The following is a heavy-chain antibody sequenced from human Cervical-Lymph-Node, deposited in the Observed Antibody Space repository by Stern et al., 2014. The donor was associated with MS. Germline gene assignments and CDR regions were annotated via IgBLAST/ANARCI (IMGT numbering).Heavy chain of an antibody. CDR2: ISSNGGST. Sequence: EDQLVESGGGLVQPGGSLRLSCAASGFTFSSYAMHWVRQAPGKGLEYVSAISSNGGSTYYANSLKGRFTISRDNSKNTLYLQMGSLRADDMAVYYCARAMTTVTPFDYWGQETLVTVSS. V-gene: IGHV3-64*01. D-gene: IGHD4-17*01. J-gene: IGHJ4*02. CDR3: ARAMTTVTPFDY. CDR1: GFTFSSYA.